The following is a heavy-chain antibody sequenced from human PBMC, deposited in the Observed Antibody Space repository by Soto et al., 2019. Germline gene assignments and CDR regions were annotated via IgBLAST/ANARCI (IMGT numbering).Heavy chain of an antibody. J-gene: IGHJ4*02. CDR2: INQDGSNK. V-gene: IGHV3-7*01. CDR3: SRSLDS. Sequence: GGSLRLSCAASGFTFSTYWMDWVRQTPGKGLEWVANINQDGSNKNYVDSVKGRFTISRDNAKNLLYLQMSSLTAEDSALYSCSRSLDSCGQGTLVTVSS. CDR1: GFTFSTYW.